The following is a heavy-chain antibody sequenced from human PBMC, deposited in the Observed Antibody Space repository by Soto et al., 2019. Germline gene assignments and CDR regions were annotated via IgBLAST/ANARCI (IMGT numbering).Heavy chain of an antibody. CDR2: IRATGGQT. J-gene: IGHJ4*02. Sequence: EVQLLESGGGMVQPGGSLRLSCAASGFTFRNFVMSWVRQAPGKGLEWVSAIRATGGQTFYEDSVKGRFTISRDNSKNMLYLQNNSLRDEDTALYFCAQDRGWGVVSPSHDYWGQGTLVTVSS. CDR1: GFTFRNFV. V-gene: IGHV3-23*01. D-gene: IGHD2-21*01. CDR3: AQDRGWGVVSPSHDY.